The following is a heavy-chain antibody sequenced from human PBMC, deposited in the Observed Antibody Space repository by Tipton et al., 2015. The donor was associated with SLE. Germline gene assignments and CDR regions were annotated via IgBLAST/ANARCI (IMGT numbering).Heavy chain of an antibody. CDR3: ARLGDWDFYYYMDV. V-gene: IGHV1-18*01. D-gene: IGHD3-16*01. CDR1: GYTFTSYC. J-gene: IGHJ6*03. Sequence: SGAEVKKPGASVKVSCKASGYTFTSYCITWVRQAPGQGLEWMGWISGYNGNTNYAQKLQGRVTMTTDTSTSTAYMELRSLRSDDTAVYYCARLGDWDFYYYMDVWGKGTTVTVSS. CDR2: ISGYNGNT.